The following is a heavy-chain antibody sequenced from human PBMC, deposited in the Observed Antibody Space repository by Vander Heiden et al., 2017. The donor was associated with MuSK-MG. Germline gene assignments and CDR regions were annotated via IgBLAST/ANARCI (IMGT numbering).Heavy chain of an antibody. V-gene: IGHV3-7*01. CDR3: ASQGYSGWIYGMDV. Sequence: EVQLVESGGGFVQPGGSLRLSCAASGFTFSSYWMSWVRQAPGKGLEWVANSKQDGSERYYVDSVKGRLTISRDNAKNSLHLQMNSLRAEDTAVYYCASQGYSGWIYGMDVWGQGTTVTVSS. D-gene: IGHD6-13*01. CDR2: SKQDGSER. CDR1: GFTFSSYW. J-gene: IGHJ6*02.